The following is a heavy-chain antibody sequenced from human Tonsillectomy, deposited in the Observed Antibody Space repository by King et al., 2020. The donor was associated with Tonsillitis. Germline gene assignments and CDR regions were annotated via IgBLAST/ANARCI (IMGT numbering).Heavy chain of an antibody. J-gene: IGHJ6*02. CDR1: GFTFNSYA. CDR3: AKGGSTSAYDYYYYYYGMDV. Sequence: VQLVESGGGLVQPGGALRLSCAASGFTFNSYAITWVRQAPGKGLEWVSAICGGGGSAYYSDSVRGRFTISRDNSKNTLYLQMNSLRAEDTAVYYCAKGGSTSAYDYYYYYYGMDVWGQGTTVTVSS. V-gene: IGHV3-23*04. D-gene: IGHD2-2*01. CDR2: ICGGGGSA.